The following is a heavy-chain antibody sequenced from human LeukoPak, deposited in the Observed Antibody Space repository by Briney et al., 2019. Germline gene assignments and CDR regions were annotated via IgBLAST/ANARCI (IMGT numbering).Heavy chain of an antibody. CDR2: MNPNSGNT. CDR3: ARRNTAMVAGLDY. V-gene: IGHV1-8*01. D-gene: IGHD5-18*01. CDR1: GYTFTTYD. J-gene: IGHJ4*02. Sequence: ASAKVSCKASGYTFTTYDINWVRQATGQGLEWMGWMNPNSGNTGYAQRFQGRVTMTRNTSISTAFMELSGLRSEDTAVYFCARRNTAMVAGLDYWGQGSLVTVSS.